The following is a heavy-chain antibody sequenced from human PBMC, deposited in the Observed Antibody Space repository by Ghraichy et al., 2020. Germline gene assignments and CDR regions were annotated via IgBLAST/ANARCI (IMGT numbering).Heavy chain of an antibody. D-gene: IGHD3-10*01. Sequence: GGSLRLSCAASGFTFSTYWMYWVRQAPGKGLVWVSRINSDGSSTSYADSVKGRFTISRDNAKNTLYLQMNSLRAEDTAVYYCARDDIHYYYYGMDVWGQGTTVTVSS. J-gene: IGHJ6*02. CDR1: GFTFSTYW. CDR2: INSDGSST. V-gene: IGHV3-74*01. CDR3: ARDDIHYYYYGMDV.